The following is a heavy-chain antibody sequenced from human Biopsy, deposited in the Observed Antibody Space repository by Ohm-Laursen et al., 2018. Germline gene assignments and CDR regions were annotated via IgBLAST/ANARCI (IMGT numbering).Heavy chain of an antibody. CDR1: GVTFDTYA. CDR3: VGGQRGPPIGVTVPGDAFDL. J-gene: IGHJ3*01. V-gene: IGHV1-69*01. Sequence: SSVKVSCKASGVTFDTYAFGWVRQAPGQGLEWMGGRIPYFNTIYYARNFQDRAVITADRSARTTDTQLSGLRPDDTAVYYCVGGQRGPPIGVTVPGDAFDLWGPGTMVTVSP. D-gene: IGHD2/OR15-2a*01. CDR2: RIPYFNTI.